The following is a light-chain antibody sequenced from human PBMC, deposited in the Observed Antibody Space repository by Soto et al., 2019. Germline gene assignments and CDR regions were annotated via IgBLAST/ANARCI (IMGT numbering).Light chain of an antibody. CDR2: GAS. Sequence: EIVMTQSPATLSVSQGERATLSCRASQSVSSNLAWYQQKPGQAPRLLIYGASTRATGIPARFSGSGSGTDFTLTISSPEPEDFAVYYCQQRSNWPPITFGQGTRLEIK. CDR1: QSVSSN. V-gene: IGKV3-15*01. J-gene: IGKJ5*01. CDR3: QQRSNWPPIT.